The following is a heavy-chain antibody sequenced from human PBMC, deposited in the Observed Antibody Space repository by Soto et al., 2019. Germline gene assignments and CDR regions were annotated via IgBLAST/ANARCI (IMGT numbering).Heavy chain of an antibody. D-gene: IGHD3-10*01. V-gene: IGHV3-21*01. CDR3: ARVFLVRGVVKNYFDY. Sequence: PGGSLRLSCAASGFTFSYYSMNWVRQAPGKGLEWVSTISSTGNYIFYADSVKGRFTMSRDNAKSSLYLQMNSLRAEDTAVYYCARVFLVRGVVKNYFDYWGQGIVVTVSS. J-gene: IGHJ4*02. CDR1: GFTFSYYS. CDR2: ISSTGNYI.